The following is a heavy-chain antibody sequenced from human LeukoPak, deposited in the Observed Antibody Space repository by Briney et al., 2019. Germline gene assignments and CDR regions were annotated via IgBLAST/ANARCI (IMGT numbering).Heavy chain of an antibody. CDR2: ISYDGSNK. D-gene: IGHD3-10*01. CDR3: AKVASGSYGSQFDY. CDR1: GFTFSSYG. Sequence: GSLRLSCAASGFTFSSYGMHWVRQAPGKGLEWVAVISYDGSNKYYADSVKGRSTISRDNSKNTLYLQMNSLRAEDTAVYYCAKVASGSYGSQFDYWGQGTLVTVSS. V-gene: IGHV3-30*18. J-gene: IGHJ4*02.